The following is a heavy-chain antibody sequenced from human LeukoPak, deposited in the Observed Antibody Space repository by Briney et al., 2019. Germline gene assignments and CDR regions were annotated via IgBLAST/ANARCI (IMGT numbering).Heavy chain of an antibody. Sequence: ASVKDSCKASGYTFTSYGISWVRQAPGQGLEWMGWISAYNGNTNYAQKLQVRVTMTTDTSTSTAYMELRSLRSDDTAVYYCARDGDSSGWYTGSYFDYWGQGTLVTVSS. CDR1: GYTFTSYG. J-gene: IGHJ4*02. CDR2: ISAYNGNT. D-gene: IGHD6-19*01. CDR3: ARDGDSSGWYTGSYFDY. V-gene: IGHV1-18*01.